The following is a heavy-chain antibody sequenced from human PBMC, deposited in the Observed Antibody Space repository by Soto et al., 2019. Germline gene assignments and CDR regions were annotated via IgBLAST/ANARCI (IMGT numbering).Heavy chain of an antibody. CDR3: ARDHRWGYQYGDYGDS. Sequence: EVQLVESGGGVVRPGGSLRLPCEASGFGLEEYGMGWVRQGQGKGREWVPTINRHGDSTTYADSVRGRFTISRDNAKNYLYLKMNSLRAEDTAFYYCARDHRWGYQYGDYGDSWGQGTLVTVSS. D-gene: IGHD4-17*01. CDR1: GFGLEEYG. J-gene: IGHJ4*02. V-gene: IGHV3-20*04. CDR2: INRHGDST.